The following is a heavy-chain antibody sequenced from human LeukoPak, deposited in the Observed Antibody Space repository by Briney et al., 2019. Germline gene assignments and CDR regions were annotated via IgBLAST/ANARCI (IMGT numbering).Heavy chain of an antibody. CDR1: GFTFSSYA. D-gene: IGHD6-13*01. V-gene: IGHV3-23*01. Sequence: GGSLRLSCAASGFTFSSYAMNWVRQAPGKGLEWVSAISGSCGTTYYADSVKGRFTISRDNSKNTLYLQMNSLRAEDTAVYYCAKAENDIRTVAAANDPWGQGTLVTVSS. CDR3: AKAENDIRTVAAANDP. J-gene: IGHJ5*02. CDR2: ISGSCGTT.